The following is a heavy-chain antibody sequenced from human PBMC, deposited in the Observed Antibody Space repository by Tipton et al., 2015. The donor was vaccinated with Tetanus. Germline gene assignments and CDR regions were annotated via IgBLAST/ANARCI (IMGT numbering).Heavy chain of an antibody. CDR2: IVGSGGIT. D-gene: IGHD1-7*01. J-gene: IGHJ6*02. V-gene: IGHV3-23*01. CDR3: ARELELRFSIYYYYGMDV. Sequence: SLRLSCAASGFTFSNYAMSWVRQAPGKGLEWVSGIVGSGGITYYADSVKGRFTISRDNAKNSLFLQMSSLRAEDTAVYYCARELELRFSIYYYYGMDVWGQGTTVTVSS. CDR1: GFTFSNYA.